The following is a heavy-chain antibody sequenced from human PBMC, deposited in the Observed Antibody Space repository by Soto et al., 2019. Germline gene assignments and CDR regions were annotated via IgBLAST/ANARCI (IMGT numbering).Heavy chain of an antibody. Sequence: QVQLVESGGGVVQPGRSLRLSCAASGFTFSSYAMHWVRQAPVKGLEWVAVISYDGSNKYYADSVKGRFTISRDNSKNTLYLQMNSLRAEDTAVYYCARDGKDAFDIWGQGTMVTVSS. V-gene: IGHV3-30-3*01. J-gene: IGHJ3*02. CDR2: ISYDGSNK. CDR3: ARDGKDAFDI. CDR1: GFTFSSYA.